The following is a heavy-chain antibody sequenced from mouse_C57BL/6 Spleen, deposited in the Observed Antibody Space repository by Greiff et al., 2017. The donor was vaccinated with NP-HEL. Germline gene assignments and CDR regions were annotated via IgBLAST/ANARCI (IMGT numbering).Heavy chain of an antibody. CDR3: ARSDYYGSSLDY. D-gene: IGHD1-1*01. Sequence: EVQLQQSGPELVKPGASVKIPCKASGYTFTDYNMDWVKQSHGKSLEWIGDINPNNGGTIYNQKFKGKATLTVDKSSRTAYMELRSLTSEDTAVYYCARSDYYGSSLDYWGQGTTLTVSS. V-gene: IGHV1-18*01. J-gene: IGHJ2*01. CDR1: GYTFTDYN. CDR2: INPNNGGT.